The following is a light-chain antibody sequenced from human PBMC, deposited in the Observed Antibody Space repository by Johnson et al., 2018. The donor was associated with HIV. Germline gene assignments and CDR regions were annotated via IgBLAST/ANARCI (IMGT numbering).Light chain of an antibody. CDR3: GTWDSSLNAYV. J-gene: IGLJ1*01. V-gene: IGLV1-51*01. CDR2: DNN. Sequence: QSVLTQPPSVSAAPGQKVTISCSGSSSNIGNNYVSWYQQLPGTAPKLLIYDNNKRPSGIPDRFSASKSGTSATLGITGLQTGDEADYYCGTWDSSLNAYVFVTGTKVTVL. CDR1: SSNIGNNY.